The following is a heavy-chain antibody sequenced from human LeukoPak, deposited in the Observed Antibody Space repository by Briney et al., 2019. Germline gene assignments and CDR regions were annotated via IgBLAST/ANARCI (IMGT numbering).Heavy chain of an antibody. D-gene: IGHD2-2*01. V-gene: IGHV1-2*02. J-gene: IGHJ6*03. CDR1: ADTFSGYN. CDR3: ARADCSSTSCQDIKYYYYYYMDV. Sequence: ASVMDSCKASADTFSGYNILWGRHPLRGGVLWLGWIIPTSGGTNFAQKFQGRVTMTRDTSISTAYMELSRLRSDDTAVYYCARADCSSTSCQDIKYYYYYYMDVWGKGTTVTVSS. CDR2: IIPTSGGT.